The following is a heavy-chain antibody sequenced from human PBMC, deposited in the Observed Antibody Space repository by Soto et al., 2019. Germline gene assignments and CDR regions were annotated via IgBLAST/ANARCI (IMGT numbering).Heavy chain of an antibody. CDR3: AVWSALTQYYFDS. D-gene: IGHD3-3*01. J-gene: IGHJ4*01. V-gene: IGHV4-59*11. CDR2: AYHSGTT. CDR1: GASFSGPY. Sequence: SETLSLTCAVSGASFSGPYWSWIRQAPGKGLEWIGYAYHSGTTVYNPSLKSRVSISVDTSKKRVSLRLNSVTAADTAVYYCAVWSALTQYYFDSWGHGTLVTVSS.